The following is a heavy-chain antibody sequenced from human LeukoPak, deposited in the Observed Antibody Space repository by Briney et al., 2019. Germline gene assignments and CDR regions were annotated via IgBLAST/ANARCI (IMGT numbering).Heavy chain of an antibody. CDR3: ARGNRYSSDY. D-gene: IGHD6-13*01. J-gene: IGHJ4*02. Sequence: GGSLRLSCAASGFTFSSYWMHWVRQAPGKGLVWVSRIKIDGSSTFYADSVKGRFTISRDNAKNSLYLQMNSLRAEDTAVYYCARGNRYSSDYWGQGTLVTVSS. CDR1: GFTFSSYW. CDR2: IKIDGSST. V-gene: IGHV3-74*01.